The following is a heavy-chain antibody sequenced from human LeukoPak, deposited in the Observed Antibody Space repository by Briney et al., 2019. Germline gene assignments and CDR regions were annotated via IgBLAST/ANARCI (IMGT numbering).Heavy chain of an antibody. CDR3: AKLFRGWYDYFDY. J-gene: IGHJ4*02. Sequence: GGSLRLSCAASGFTFSSYGMHWVRQAPGKGLEWVAFIRYDGSNKYYADSVKGRFTISRDNSKNTLYLQMNSLRAEDTAVYYCAKLFRGWYDYFDYWGQGTLVTVSS. V-gene: IGHV3-30*02. CDR1: GFTFSSYG. CDR2: IRYDGSNK. D-gene: IGHD6-19*01.